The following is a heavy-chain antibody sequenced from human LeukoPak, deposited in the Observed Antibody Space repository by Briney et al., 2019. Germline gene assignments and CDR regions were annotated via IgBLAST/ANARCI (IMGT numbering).Heavy chain of an antibody. CDR1: GFTFRDYY. CDR3: AVFSTSSAGVLGAFDV. J-gene: IGHJ3*01. D-gene: IGHD2-2*01. V-gene: IGHV3-11*04. CDR2: IGGSGSTI. Sequence: KPGGSLRLSCAASGFTFRDYYMSWIRQAPGKGLEWVSHIGGSGSTIYYADSVKGQFTISRDNAKNSLHLQMNSLRAEDTAVYYCAVFSTSSAGVLGAFDVWGQGTMVTVSS.